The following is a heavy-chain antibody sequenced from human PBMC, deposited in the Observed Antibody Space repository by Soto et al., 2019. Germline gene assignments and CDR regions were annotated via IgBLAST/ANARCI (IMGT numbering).Heavy chain of an antibody. V-gene: IGHV4-59*08. CDR1: Y. CDR3: TTQGFGGLHGLVDV. J-gene: IGHJ6*02. Sequence: YCSWIRLSPGKGLEWIGYISNIGFTRYNPSLKSQVSISVDTSKNQFSLKLTSVTAADTAVYYCTTQGFGGLHGLVDVWGQGTTVT. D-gene: IGHD3-10*01. CDR2: ISNIGFT.